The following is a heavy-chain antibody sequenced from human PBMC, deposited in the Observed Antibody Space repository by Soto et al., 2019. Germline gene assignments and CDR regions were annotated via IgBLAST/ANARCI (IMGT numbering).Heavy chain of an antibody. J-gene: IGHJ6*02. CDR2: TYYRSKWYN. Sequence: QTLSLTCAISGDSVSRSSAAWNWIRQSPSRGLEWLGRTYYRSKWYNDYAVYVKSRISINPDTSKNQFSLQLNSVTPEDTAVYYCARESPYYDSSGYFSHFYGMDVWGQGTTVTVSS. CDR1: GDSVSRSSAA. CDR3: ARESPYYDSSGYFSHFYGMDV. V-gene: IGHV6-1*01. D-gene: IGHD3-22*01.